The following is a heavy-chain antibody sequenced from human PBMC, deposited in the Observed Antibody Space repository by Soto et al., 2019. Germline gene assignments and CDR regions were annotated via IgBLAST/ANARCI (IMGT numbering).Heavy chain of an antibody. CDR2: IYYSGST. Sequence: SETLSLTCTVSGGSISSGGYYWSWIRQHPGKVLEWIVYIYYSGSTEYNASLKGRVTISLGTCDKQFSLKLSSVTAADTAVYYFARSIDPWGQGTLVTVSS. J-gene: IGHJ5*02. CDR1: GGSISSGGYY. CDR3: ARSIDP. V-gene: IGHV4-31*03.